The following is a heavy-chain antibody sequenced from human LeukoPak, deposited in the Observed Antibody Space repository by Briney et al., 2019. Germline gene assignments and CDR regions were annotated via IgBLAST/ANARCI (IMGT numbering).Heavy chain of an antibody. CDR3: ASDGAARYYYYYMDV. V-gene: IGHV1-69*05. CDR1: GGTSSSYA. D-gene: IGHD6-13*01. J-gene: IGHJ6*03. Sequence: ASVKVSCKASGGTSSSYAISWVRQAPGQGLEWMGGIIPIFGTANYAQKFQGRVTITTDESTSTAYMELSSLRSEDTAVYYCASDGAARYYYYYMDVWGKGTTVTVSS. CDR2: IIPIFGTA.